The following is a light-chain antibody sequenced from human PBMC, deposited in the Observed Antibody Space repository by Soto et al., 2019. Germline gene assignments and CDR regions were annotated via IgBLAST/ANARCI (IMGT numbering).Light chain of an antibody. V-gene: IGLV3-9*01. J-gene: IGLJ2*01. CDR3: QVWDSSTV. CDR2: RDS. CDR1: NIGSKN. Sequence: SYELTQPLSVSVALGQTARITCGGNNIGSKNVHWYQPKPGQAPVLVIYRDSNRPSGIPERFSGSNSGNTATLTISRAQAGDEADYYCQVWDSSTVFGGGTQLTVL.